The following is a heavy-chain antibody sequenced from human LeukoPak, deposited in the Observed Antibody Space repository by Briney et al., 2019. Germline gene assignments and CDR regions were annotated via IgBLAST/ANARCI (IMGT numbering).Heavy chain of an antibody. Sequence: ASVKVSCKASGYTFTNYGISWVRQAPGQGLEWMGWISAYHGNTNYAQKLQGRVTMTTDTSMSTVYMELRSLRSDDTAAYYCARDTSPGYGDPPAWFDPWGQGTLVTVSS. CDR2: ISAYHGNT. CDR1: GYTFTNYG. V-gene: IGHV1-18*01. CDR3: ARDTSPGYGDPPAWFDP. D-gene: IGHD4-17*01. J-gene: IGHJ5*02.